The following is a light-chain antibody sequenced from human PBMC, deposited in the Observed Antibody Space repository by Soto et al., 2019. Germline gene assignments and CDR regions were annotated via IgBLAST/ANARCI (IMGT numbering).Light chain of an antibody. Sequence: EIVLAQSPGTLSLSPGDRATLSCRASQSLSDNSLAWYQQKPGQAPGLLIYGAYNRAVTVPSRFSGSGSGTEFTLTISELEPEDFAVYCCQQYGSSPWTFGQGTKLEVK. CDR2: GAY. V-gene: IGKV3-20*01. J-gene: IGKJ1*01. CDR3: QQYGSSPWT. CDR1: QSLSDNS.